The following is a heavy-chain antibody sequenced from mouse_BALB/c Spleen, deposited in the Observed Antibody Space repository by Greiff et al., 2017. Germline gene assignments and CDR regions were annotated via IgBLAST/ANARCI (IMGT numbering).Heavy chain of an antibody. CDR2: IYPGSGST. Sequence: VKLQESGPELVKPGASVKMSCKASGYTFTDYVISWVKQRTGQGLEWIGEIYPGSGSTYYNEKFKGKATLTADKSSNTAYMQLSSLTSEDSAVYFCARKGRGAMDYWGQGTSVTVSS. J-gene: IGHJ4*01. V-gene: IGHV1-77*01. D-gene: IGHD3-3*01. CDR3: ARKGRGAMDY. CDR1: GYTFTDYV.